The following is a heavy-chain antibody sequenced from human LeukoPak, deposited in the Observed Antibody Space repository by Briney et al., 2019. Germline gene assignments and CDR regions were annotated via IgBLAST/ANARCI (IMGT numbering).Heavy chain of an antibody. D-gene: IGHD3-10*01. CDR2: IVVGSGNT. J-gene: IGHJ5*02. CDR1: GFTFTSSA. CDR3: GADLTMVRGVPRWFDP. V-gene: IGHV1-58*02. Sequence: SVKVSCKASGFTFTSSAMQWVRQARGRRLEWIGWIVVGSGNTNYAQKFQERVTITRDMSTSTTYMELSSLRSEDTAVYYCGADLTMVRGVPRWFDPWGQGTLVTVSS.